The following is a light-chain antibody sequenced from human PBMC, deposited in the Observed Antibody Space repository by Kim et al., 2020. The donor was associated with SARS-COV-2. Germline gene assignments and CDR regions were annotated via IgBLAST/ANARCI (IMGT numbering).Light chain of an antibody. CDR3: QQRSTWLT. CDR1: QSVSSY. V-gene: IGKV3-11*01. CDR2: DAS. Sequence: EIVLTQSPATLSLSPGERATISCRASQSVSSYLAWYQQKPGQAPRLLIYDASNRATGIPARFSGSGSGTDFTLTISSLEPEDFAVYYCQQRSTWLTFGGGTKVDIK. J-gene: IGKJ4*01.